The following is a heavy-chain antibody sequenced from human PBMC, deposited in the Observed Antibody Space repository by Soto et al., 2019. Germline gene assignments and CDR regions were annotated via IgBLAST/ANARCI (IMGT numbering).Heavy chain of an antibody. CDR2: INPSGGST. J-gene: IGHJ6*02. V-gene: IGHV1-46*01. CDR1: GYTFTSYY. Sequence: ASVKVSCKASGYTFTSYYMHWVRQAPGQGLEWMGIINPSGGSTSYAQKFQGRVTMTRDTSTSTVYMELSSLRSEDTAVYYCAREMLATVKYYGMDVWGQGTTVTVSS. CDR3: AREMLATVKYYGMDV. D-gene: IGHD4-17*01.